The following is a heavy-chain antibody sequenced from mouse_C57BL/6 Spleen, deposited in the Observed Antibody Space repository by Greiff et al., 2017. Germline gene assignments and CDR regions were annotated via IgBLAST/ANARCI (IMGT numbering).Heavy chain of an antibody. CDR2: LSYSGST. CDR3: ARSDGYYYFDY. CDR1: GYSITSDY. V-gene: IGHV3-8*01. Sequence: VHVKQSGPGLAKPSQTLSLTCSVTGYSITSDYWNWIRTFPGNKLEYMGYLSYSGSTYYTPSLKSRISITRDTAKNQYYLQLNSVTTEDTATYYCARSDGYYYFDYWGQGTTLTVSS. D-gene: IGHD2-3*01. J-gene: IGHJ2*01.